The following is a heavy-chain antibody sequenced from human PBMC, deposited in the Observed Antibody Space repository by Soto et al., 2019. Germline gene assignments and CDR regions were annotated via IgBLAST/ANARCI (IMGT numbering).Heavy chain of an antibody. J-gene: IGHJ6*02. CDR2: IDPSDSYT. D-gene: IGHD3-10*01. V-gene: IGHV5-10-1*01. CDR1: GYSFTSYW. CDR3: ARLDYYGKYHYYGMDV. Sequence: GESLKISCKGSGYSFTSYWISWVRQMPGKGLEWMGRIDPSDSYTNYSPSFQGHVTISADKSISTAYLQWSSLKASDTAMYYCARLDYYGKYHYYGMDVWAQGTTVTVSS.